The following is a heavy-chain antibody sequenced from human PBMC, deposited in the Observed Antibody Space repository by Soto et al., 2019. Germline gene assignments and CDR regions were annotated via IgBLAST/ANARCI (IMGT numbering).Heavy chain of an antibody. V-gene: IGHV4-30-4*01. J-gene: IGHJ4*02. CDR2: IYYSGST. Sequence: PSETLSLTCTVSGGSISSGDYYWSWIRQPPGKGLEWIGYIYYSGSTYYNPSLKSRVTISVDTSKNQFSLKLSSVTAADTAVYYCARDHDDSSGYNDYWGQGTLVTVSS. D-gene: IGHD3-22*01. CDR1: GGSISSGDYY. CDR3: ARDHDDSSGYNDY.